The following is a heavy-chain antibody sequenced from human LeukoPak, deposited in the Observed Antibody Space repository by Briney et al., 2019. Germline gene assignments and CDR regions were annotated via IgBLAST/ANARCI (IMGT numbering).Heavy chain of an antibody. CDR1: GGSISGGGYY. CDR3: ARDRIYSGSHHYYYYGMEV. CDR2: MFHSGSS. D-gene: IGHD1-26*01. Sequence: SETLSLTCTVSGGSISGGGYYWTWIRQHPGRGLKWIGYMFHSGSSYYNPSLRSRVTISVDTSKNEVSLKLTSVTAADTAVYYCARDRIYSGSHHYYYYGMEVWGQGTTVSVSS. J-gene: IGHJ6*02. V-gene: IGHV4-31*03.